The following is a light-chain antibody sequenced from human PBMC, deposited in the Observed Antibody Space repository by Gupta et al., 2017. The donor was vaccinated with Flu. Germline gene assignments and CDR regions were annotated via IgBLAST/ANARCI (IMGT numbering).Light chain of an antibody. CDR2: DVS. V-gene: IGLV2-11*01. CDR3: CSFAGRPYV. CDR1: SSDVGNYNY. Sequence: QSALTQPRSVSGSPGQSVTISCTGTSSDVGNYNYVSWYQQHPGKAPKLMIYDVSKRPSGVPDRFSGSKSGNTASLTISGLQAEDEADYYCCSFAGRPYVFGIGTKVTVL. J-gene: IGLJ1*01.